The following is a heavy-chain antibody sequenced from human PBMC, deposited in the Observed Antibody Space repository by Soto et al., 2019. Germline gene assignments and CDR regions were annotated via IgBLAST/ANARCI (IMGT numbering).Heavy chain of an antibody. D-gene: IGHD6-13*01. CDR1: GFTFRSHA. CDR2: ISGSGGST. Sequence: EVQLLESGGGLVQPGGSLRLSCAASGFTFRSHAMSWVGQAPGKGLEGVSAISGSGGSTYYADSVKGRFTISRDNSKKTLYLQMIRLRADDTAVYFCSWFSISWYDAFVVWGQGKMVTVSS. J-gene: IGHJ3*01. CDR3: SWFSISWYDAFVV. V-gene: IGHV3-23*01.